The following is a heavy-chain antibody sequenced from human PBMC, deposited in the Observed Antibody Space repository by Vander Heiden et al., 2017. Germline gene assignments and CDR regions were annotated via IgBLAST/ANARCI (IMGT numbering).Heavy chain of an antibody. CDR3: ASKGTIRFMQKGPGFDF. D-gene: IGHD3-3*01. J-gene: IGHJ4*02. Sequence: EVQLLESGGGLVQPGGSLRLHCAGPGFTFRNYAMTWVRQTPGKGLEWVSGISGSGASTFYAESLRGRFTISRDNSKDTVYQQMNSLGVEDTAVYYCASKGTIRFMQKGPGFDFWGQGALVTVSS. CDR2: ISGSGAST. CDR1: GFTFRNYA. V-gene: IGHV3-23*01.